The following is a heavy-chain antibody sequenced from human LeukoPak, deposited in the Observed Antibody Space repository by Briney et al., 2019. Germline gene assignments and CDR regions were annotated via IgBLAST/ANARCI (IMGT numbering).Heavy chain of an antibody. CDR1: GGSITSYY. Sequence: SETLSLTCTVSGGSITSYYWSWIRQPPGKGLEWIGYIYYSGSTNYNPSLKSRVTISVDTSKNQFSLKLSSATAEDTAVYYCARGGVNYKIAGPWGQGALVTVSS. CDR3: ARGGVNYKIAGP. CDR2: IYYSGST. V-gene: IGHV4-59*01. J-gene: IGHJ5*02. D-gene: IGHD3-10*01.